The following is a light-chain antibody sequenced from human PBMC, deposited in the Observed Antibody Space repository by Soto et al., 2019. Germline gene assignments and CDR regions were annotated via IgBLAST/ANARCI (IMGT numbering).Light chain of an antibody. Sequence: EIVLTQSPGTLSLSPGERATLSCRASQSVSSSYLAWYQQKPGQAPRLLIYGASRRATGFPDRFSGSGSGTDLTLTISRLEPEDFAVYYCQQYGSSPGTFGQGTKVEIK. CDR2: GAS. J-gene: IGKJ1*01. V-gene: IGKV3-20*01. CDR1: QSVSSSY. CDR3: QQYGSSPGT.